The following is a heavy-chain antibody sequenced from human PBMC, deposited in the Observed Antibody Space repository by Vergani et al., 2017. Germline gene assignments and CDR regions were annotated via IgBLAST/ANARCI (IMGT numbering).Heavy chain of an antibody. CDR1: GGSISSYY. V-gene: IGHV4-59*08. J-gene: IGHJ6*03. CDR2: IYYSGST. Sequence: QVQLQESGPGLVKPSETLSLTCTVSGGSISSYYWSWIRQPPGKGLEWIGYIYYSGSTNYNPSLKSRVTITVDTSKNQFSLKLSSVTAADTAVYYCARQNTAMVIYYYFYYMDVWGKGTTVTVSS. D-gene: IGHD5-18*01. CDR3: ARQNTAMVIYYYFYYMDV.